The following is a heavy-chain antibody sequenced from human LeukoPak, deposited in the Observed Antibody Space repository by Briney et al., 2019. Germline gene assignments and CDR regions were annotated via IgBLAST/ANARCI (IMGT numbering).Heavy chain of an antibody. CDR2: IYYSGST. D-gene: IGHD6-13*01. J-gene: IGHJ3*02. V-gene: IGHV4-59*01. Sequence: PSETLSLTCTVSGGSISSYYWSWIRQPPGKGLEWIGYIYYSGSTNYSPSLKSRVTISVDTSKNQFSLKLSSVTAADTAVYYCARGRSSWRAFDIWGQGTMVTVSS. CDR3: ARGRSSWRAFDI. CDR1: GGSISSYY.